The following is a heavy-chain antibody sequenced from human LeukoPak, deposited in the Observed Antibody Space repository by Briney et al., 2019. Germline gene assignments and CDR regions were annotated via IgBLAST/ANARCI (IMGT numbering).Heavy chain of an antibody. CDR2: IIPIFGTA. CDR1: GGTFSSYA. CDR3: ARDTEYYYDSSGYHTLDY. V-gene: IGHV1-69*13. J-gene: IGHJ4*02. D-gene: IGHD3-22*01. Sequence: SVKVSCKASGGTFSSYAISWVRQAPGQGLEWMGGIIPIFGTANYAQKFQGRVTITADEPTSTAYMELSSLRSEDTAVYYCARDTEYYYDSSGYHTLDYWGQGTLVTVSS.